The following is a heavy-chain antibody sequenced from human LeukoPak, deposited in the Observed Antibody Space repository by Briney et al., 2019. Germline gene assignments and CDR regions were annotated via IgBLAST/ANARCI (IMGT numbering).Heavy chain of an antibody. CDR2: IYYTGSI. CDR3: ARGPYDSSGYCFDY. CDR1: GGSISSYY. Sequence: SETLSLTCTVFGGSISSYYWSWIRQPPGKGLEWIGYIYYTGSINYNPSLKSRVTISVDTSKSQFSLKLNSVTAADTAVYYCARGPYDSSGYCFDYWGQGILVTVSS. D-gene: IGHD3-22*01. V-gene: IGHV4-59*08. J-gene: IGHJ4*02.